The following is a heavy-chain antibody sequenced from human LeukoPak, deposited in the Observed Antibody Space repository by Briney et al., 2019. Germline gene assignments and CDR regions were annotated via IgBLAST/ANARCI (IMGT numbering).Heavy chain of an antibody. J-gene: IGHJ4*02. V-gene: IGHV1-69*05. CDR1: GGISHPYA. CDR3: ARGNGTYTPSNY. D-gene: IGHD1-26*01. CDR2: ITPLVSTT. Sequence: SVRVSCKSSGGISHPYAIAWVRQAPGQGLEWMGGITPLVSTTVYARKFQGRVTFTTDEATRTVYMELRSLRSDDTAIYYCARGNGTYTPSNYWGQGTLVTVSS.